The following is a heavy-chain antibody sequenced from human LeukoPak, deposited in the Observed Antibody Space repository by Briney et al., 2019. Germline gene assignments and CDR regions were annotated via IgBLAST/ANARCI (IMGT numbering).Heavy chain of an antibody. J-gene: IGHJ3*02. V-gene: IGHV4-31*03. CDR3: ARGLTLDAFDI. Sequence: PSQTLSLTCTVSGVSISSGDYYWSWIRQHPGKGLEWIGYIYYSGSTYYNPSLKSRVTISVDTSKNQFSLKLSSVTAADTAVYYCARGLTLDAFDIWGQGTMVTVSS. CDR1: GVSISSGDYY. CDR2: IYYSGST.